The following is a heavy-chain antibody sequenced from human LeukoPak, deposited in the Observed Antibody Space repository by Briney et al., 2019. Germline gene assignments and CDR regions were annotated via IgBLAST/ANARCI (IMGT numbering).Heavy chain of an antibody. J-gene: IGHJ6*02. CDR1: GYTFSSYY. Sequence: ASAKVSCKASGYTFSSYYITWVRQAPGQGLEWMGWISAYNGNTNYVQKIQGRATMTTDTATSTAYMELRSLRSDDTAVYYCARVAAATGDYEPLYYYGMDVWGQGTTHTVS. CDR2: ISAYNGNT. CDR3: ARVAAATGDYEPLYYYGMDV. D-gene: IGHD4-17*01. V-gene: IGHV1-18*01.